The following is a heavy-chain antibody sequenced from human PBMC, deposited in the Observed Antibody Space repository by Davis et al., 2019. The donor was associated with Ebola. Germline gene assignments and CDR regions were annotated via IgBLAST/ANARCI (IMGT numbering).Heavy chain of an antibody. V-gene: IGHV4-34*01. CDR2: INHSGST. CDR3: ARGPSVVGFDY. Sequence: GSLRLSCAASGFTFSNAWMSWVRQAPGKGLEWIGEINHSGSTNYNPSLKSRVTISVDTSKNQFSLKLSSVTAADTAVYYCARGPSVVGFDYWGQGTLVTVSS. J-gene: IGHJ4*02. D-gene: IGHD1-26*01. CDR1: GFTFSNAW.